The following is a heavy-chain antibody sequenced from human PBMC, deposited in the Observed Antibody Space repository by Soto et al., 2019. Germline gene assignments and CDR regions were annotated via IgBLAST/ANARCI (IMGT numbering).Heavy chain of an antibody. J-gene: IGHJ6*02. D-gene: IGHD6-13*01. CDR2: IGTAGDT. V-gene: IGHV3-13*01. CDR3: ARDRSGGQQLLMGV. Sequence: PGGSLRLSCAASGFTFSSYDMHWVRQATGKGLEWVSAIGTAGDTYYPGSVKGRFTISRENAKNSLYLQMNSLRAEDTAVYYCARDRSGGQQLLMGVWGQGTTVTVSS. CDR1: GFTFSSYD.